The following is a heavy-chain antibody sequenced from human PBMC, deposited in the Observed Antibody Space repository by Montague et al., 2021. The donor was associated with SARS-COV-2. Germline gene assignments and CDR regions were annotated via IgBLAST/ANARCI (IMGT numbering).Heavy chain of an antibody. D-gene: IGHD6-13*01. V-gene: IGHV4-39*01. CDR1: GGSISSSSYY. Sequence: SETLSLTCSVSGGSISSSSYYWGWIRQPPGKGLEWIGSLYYTGSTYYNPSLKSRVTISVDTSKNQFSLKLSSVTAADTAVYYCARDSSSWYYWLDPWGQGTLVTVSS. J-gene: IGHJ5*02. CDR3: ARDSSSWYYWLDP. CDR2: LYYTGST.